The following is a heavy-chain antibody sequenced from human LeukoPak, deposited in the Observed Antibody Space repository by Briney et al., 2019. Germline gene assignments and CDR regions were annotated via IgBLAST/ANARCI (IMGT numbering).Heavy chain of an antibody. J-gene: IGHJ4*02. V-gene: IGHV4-61*02. Sequence: PSETLSLTCTVSGGSISSGSYYWSWIRQPAGKGLEWIGRIYTSGSTNYNPSLKSRVTMSVDTSKNQFSLKLSSVTAADTAVYYCARGIGDRFRLQHVIDYWGQGTLVTVSS. D-gene: IGHD2-21*02. CDR1: GGSISSGSYY. CDR2: IYTSGST. CDR3: ARGIGDRFRLQHVIDY.